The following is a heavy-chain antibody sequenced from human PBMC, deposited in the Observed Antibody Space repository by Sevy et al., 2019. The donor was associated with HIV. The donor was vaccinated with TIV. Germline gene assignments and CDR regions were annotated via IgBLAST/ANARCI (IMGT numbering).Heavy chain of an antibody. V-gene: IGHV3-23*01. J-gene: IGHJ4*02. CDR2: ISGSGGST. D-gene: IGHD3-10*01. CDR3: AKGPLWFGESSFDY. CDR1: GFTFSSYA. Sequence: GGSLRLSCAASGFTFSSYAMSWVRQAPGKGLEWVSAISGSGGSTYYADSVKGWFTISRDNSKNTLYLQMNSLRAEDTAVYYCAKGPLWFGESSFDYWGQGTLVTVSS.